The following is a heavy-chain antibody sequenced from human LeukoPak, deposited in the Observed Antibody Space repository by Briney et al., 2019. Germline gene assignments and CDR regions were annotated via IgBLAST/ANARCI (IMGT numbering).Heavy chain of an antibody. D-gene: IGHD6-19*01. J-gene: IGHJ4*02. CDR2: IKRETDGGTI. CDR1: GFTLNNAW. V-gene: IGHV3-15*01. Sequence: GGSLRLSRAASGFTLNNAWMSWVRQAPGKGLEWLGRIKRETDGGTIDYAAPVKGRFTISRDDSKNTLYLQMNSLKTEDTAVYYCTTDWRSGWSGYWGQGTLVTVSS. CDR3: TTDWRSGWSGY.